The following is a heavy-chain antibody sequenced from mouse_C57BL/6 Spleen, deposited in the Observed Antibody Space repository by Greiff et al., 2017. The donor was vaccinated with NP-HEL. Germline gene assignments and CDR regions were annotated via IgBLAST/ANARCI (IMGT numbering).Heavy chain of an antibody. J-gene: IGHJ2*01. CDR2: ISSGGSYT. D-gene: IGHD2-12*01. Sequence: EVKLVESGGDLVKPGGSLKLSCAASGFTFSSYGMSWVRQTPDKRLEWVATISSGGSYTYYPDSVKGRFTISRDNAKNTLYLQMSSLKSEATAMYYCASHSSYLDYWGQGTTLTVSS. CDR3: ASHSSYLDY. V-gene: IGHV5-6*01. CDR1: GFTFSSYG.